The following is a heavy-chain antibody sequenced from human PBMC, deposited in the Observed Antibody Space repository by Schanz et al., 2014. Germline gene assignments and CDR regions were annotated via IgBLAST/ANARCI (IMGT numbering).Heavy chain of an antibody. CDR1: GFPFSDYF. V-gene: IGHV3-23*04. CDR2: ISGSGGST. D-gene: IGHD2-2*01. CDR3: ARESSNDIVLVPGAVFDH. J-gene: IGHJ4*02. Sequence: VQLVDSGGGLVKPGGSLRLSCTASGFPFSDYFMAWIRQPPGRGLEWVSAISGSGGSTYYADSVKGRFTISRDNSKNTVYLQMNSLRPGDTAVYYCARESSNDIVLVPGAVFDHWGQGILVTVSS.